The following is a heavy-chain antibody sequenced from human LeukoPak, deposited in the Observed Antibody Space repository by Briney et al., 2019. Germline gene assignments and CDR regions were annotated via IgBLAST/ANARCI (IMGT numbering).Heavy chain of an antibody. Sequence: PGGSLRLSCAASGFTFSSYSMNWVRQAPGKGLEWVSSISSSSSYIYYADSVKGRFTISRDNAKNSLYLQMNSLRAEGTAVYYCARDKGIAVAGTWNYFDYWGQGTLVTVSS. CDR3: ARDKGIAVAGTWNYFDY. D-gene: IGHD6-19*01. CDR2: ISSSSSYI. V-gene: IGHV3-21*01. CDR1: GFTFSSYS. J-gene: IGHJ4*02.